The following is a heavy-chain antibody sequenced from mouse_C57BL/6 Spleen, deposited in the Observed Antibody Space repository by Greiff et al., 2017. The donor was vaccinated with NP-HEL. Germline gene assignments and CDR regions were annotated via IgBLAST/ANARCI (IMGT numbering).Heavy chain of an antibody. D-gene: IGHD1-1*01. CDR1: GFTFSSYA. CDR2: ISDGGSYT. J-gene: IGHJ1*03. V-gene: IGHV5-4*01. Sequence: EVKLMESGGGLVKPGGSLKLSCAASGFTFSSYAMSWVRQTPEKRLEWVATISDGGSYTYYPDNVKGRFTISRDNAKNNLYLQMSHLKSEDTAMYYWARDPHYYYGSSHWYFDVWGTGTTVTVSS. CDR3: ARDPHYYYGSSHWYFDV.